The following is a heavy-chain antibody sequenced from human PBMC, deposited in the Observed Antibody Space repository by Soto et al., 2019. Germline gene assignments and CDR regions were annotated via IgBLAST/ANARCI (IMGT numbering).Heavy chain of an antibody. Sequence: GGSLRLSCAASGFTFSSYSMNWVRQAPGKGLEWVSSISSSSSYIYYADSVKGRFTISRDNAKNSLYLQMNSLRAEDTAVYYCAMSVEYYYDSSGSPLPFDYWGQGTLVTVSS. V-gene: IGHV3-21*01. D-gene: IGHD3-22*01. CDR2: ISSSSSYI. CDR3: AMSVEYYYDSSGSPLPFDY. CDR1: GFTFSSYS. J-gene: IGHJ4*02.